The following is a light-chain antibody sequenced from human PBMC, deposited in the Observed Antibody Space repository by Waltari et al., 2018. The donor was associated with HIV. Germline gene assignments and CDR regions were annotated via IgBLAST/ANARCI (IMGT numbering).Light chain of an antibody. CDR1: SSDVGGYNY. V-gene: IGLV2-11*01. J-gene: IGLJ3*02. Sequence: QSALTQPRSVSGSPGQSVTISCTGTSSDVGGYNYVSWYQQHPGRAPKLMIYDVTKRPSVGPDRFSGSKSGNTASLTISGLQAEDEADYFCCSYAGGYTLVFGGGTKLTVL. CDR2: DVT. CDR3: CSYAGGYTLV.